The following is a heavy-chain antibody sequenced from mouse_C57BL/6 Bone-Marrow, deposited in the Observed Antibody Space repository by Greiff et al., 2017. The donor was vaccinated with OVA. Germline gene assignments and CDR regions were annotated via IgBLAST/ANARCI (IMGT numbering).Heavy chain of an antibody. V-gene: IGHV1-59*01. CDR3: ARGYYYGRGY. Sequence: QFQLQQPGAELVRPGTSVKLSCKASGYTFTSYWMHWVKQRPGQGLEWIGEIDPFDSYTNYNQKFKGKATLTVATSSSTAYMQLSSLTSEDAEDYYCARGYYYGRGYWGQGTTLTVSS. J-gene: IGHJ2*01. CDR2: IDPFDSYT. D-gene: IGHD1-1*01. CDR1: GYTFTSYW.